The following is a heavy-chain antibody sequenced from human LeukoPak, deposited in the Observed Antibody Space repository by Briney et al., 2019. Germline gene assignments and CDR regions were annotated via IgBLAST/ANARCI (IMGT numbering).Heavy chain of an antibody. J-gene: IGHJ6*02. Sequence: GASVKVSCKASGYTFTSYGISWVRQAPGQGLEWMGWISAYNGNTNYAQKLQGRVTMTTDTSTSTAYMELRSLRSDDTAVYYCARDGVPRITIFGAGPEIAYYYGMDVWGQGTTVTVSS. D-gene: IGHD3-3*01. CDR3: ARDGVPRITIFGAGPEIAYYYGMDV. CDR1: GYTFTSYG. CDR2: ISAYNGNT. V-gene: IGHV1-18*01.